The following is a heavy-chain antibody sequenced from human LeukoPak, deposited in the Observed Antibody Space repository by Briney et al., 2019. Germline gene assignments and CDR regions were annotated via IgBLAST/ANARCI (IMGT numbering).Heavy chain of an antibody. V-gene: IGHV3-23*01. CDR2: ISGSGASA. D-gene: IGHD3-9*01. Sequence: AGGSLRLSCAASGFTFSNYVMSWVRRAPGKGLEWVSVISGSGASAYYADSVKGRFTTSRDNSKNMLYLQMNSLRAEDTALYHCAENYYSTTGYYYHFDYWGQGVLVTVSS. CDR3: AENYYSTTGYYYHFDY. J-gene: IGHJ4*02. CDR1: GFTFSNYV.